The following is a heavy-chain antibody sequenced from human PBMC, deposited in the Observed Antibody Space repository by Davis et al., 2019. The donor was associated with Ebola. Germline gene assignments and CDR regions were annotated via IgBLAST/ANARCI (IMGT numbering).Heavy chain of an antibody. CDR1: GFTFSSYW. CDR3: AREGNPHSSSWYLIEY. V-gene: IGHV3-74*01. Sequence: PGGSLRLSCAASGFTFSSYWMHWVRQAPGKGLVWVSRINNDGRTTVYADSVKGRLTISRDNTKNTLYLQMNSLRAEDTAVYYCAREGNPHSSSWYLIEYWGQGTLVTVSS. CDR2: INNDGRTT. J-gene: IGHJ4*02. D-gene: IGHD6-13*01.